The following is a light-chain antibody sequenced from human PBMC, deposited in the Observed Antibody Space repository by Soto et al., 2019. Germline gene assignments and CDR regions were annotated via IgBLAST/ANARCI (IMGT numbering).Light chain of an antibody. J-gene: IGLJ2*01. CDR3: QSYDSSLSGSI. CDR1: SSNIGAGYD. CDR2: GNS. V-gene: IGLV1-40*01. Sequence: QSVLTQPPSVSGAPGQRVTISCTGSSSNIGAGYDVHWYQQLPGTAPNLLIYGNSNRPSGVPDRFSGYKSGTSASLAINGLQAEDEAEYYCQSYDSSLSGSIFGGGTKLTVL.